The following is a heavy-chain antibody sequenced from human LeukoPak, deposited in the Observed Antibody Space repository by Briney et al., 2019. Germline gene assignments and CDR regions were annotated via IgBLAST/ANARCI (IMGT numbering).Heavy chain of an antibody. V-gene: IGHV4-34*01. CDR2: INHSGST. J-gene: IGHJ3*02. CDR1: GGSISSYY. D-gene: IGHD4-4*01. Sequence: SETLSLTCTVSGGSISSYYWSWIRQPPGKGLEWIGEINHSGSTNYNPSLKSRVTISVDTSKNQFSLKLSSVTAADTAVYYCAREMDYSLSQDDAFDIWGQGTMVTVSS. CDR3: AREMDYSLSQDDAFDI.